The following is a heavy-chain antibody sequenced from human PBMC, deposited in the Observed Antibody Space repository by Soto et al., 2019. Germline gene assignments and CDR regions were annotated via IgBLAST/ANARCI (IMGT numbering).Heavy chain of an antibody. CDR1: GYTFTGYY. J-gene: IGHJ6*02. CDR3: ARGRGVVTIFGVVTPVGYGMDV. D-gene: IGHD3-3*01. Sequence: ASVKVSCNASGYTFTGYYMHWVRQAPGQGLEWMGWINPNSGGTNYAQKFQGRVTMTRDTSISTAYMELSRLRSDDTAVYYCARGRGVVTIFGVVTPVGYGMDVWGQGTTVTVSS. CDR2: INPNSGGT. V-gene: IGHV1-2*02.